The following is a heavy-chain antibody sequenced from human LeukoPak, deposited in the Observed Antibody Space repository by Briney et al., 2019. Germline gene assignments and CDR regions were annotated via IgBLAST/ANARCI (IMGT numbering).Heavy chain of an antibody. D-gene: IGHD5-18*01. CDR3: ARGCRSYGSPVIYFDY. CDR2: IYTSGST. Sequence: SETLSLTCTVSGGSISSYYWSWIRQPAGKGLERIGRIYTSGSTNYNPSLKSRVTMSVDTSKNQFSLKLSSVTAADTAVYYCARGCRSYGSPVIYFDYWGQGTLVNVSS. V-gene: IGHV4-4*07. CDR1: GGSISSYY. J-gene: IGHJ4*02.